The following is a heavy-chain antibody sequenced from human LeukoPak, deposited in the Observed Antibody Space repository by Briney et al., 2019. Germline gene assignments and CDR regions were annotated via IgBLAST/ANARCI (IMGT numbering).Heavy chain of an antibody. CDR1: GGSISSSSYY. Sequence: SETLSLTCTVPGGSISSSSYYWGWIRQPPGKGLEWIGSIYYSGSTYYNPSLKSRVTISVDTSKNQFSLKLSSVTAADTAVYYCARVDSSWYRYYYYYMDVWGKGTTVTVSS. CDR2: IYYSGST. D-gene: IGHD6-13*01. V-gene: IGHV4-39*07. J-gene: IGHJ6*03. CDR3: ARVDSSWYRYYYYYMDV.